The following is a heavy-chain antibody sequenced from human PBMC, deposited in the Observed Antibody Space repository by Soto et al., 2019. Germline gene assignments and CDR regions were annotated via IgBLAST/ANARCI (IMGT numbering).Heavy chain of an antibody. Sequence: SETLSLTCTVSVGSISTSRHYWAWVRQPPGKGLEWIASIYYSGTTDYNPSLESRVTISVDTSKKQFSLKLSSVTAADTAVYFCARRKANSSGYFHYFDSSGEGTMVTVYS. J-gene: IGHJ4*02. D-gene: IGHD3-22*01. CDR1: VGSISTSRHY. CDR3: ARRKANSSGYFHYFDS. CDR2: IYYSGTT. V-gene: IGHV4-39*01.